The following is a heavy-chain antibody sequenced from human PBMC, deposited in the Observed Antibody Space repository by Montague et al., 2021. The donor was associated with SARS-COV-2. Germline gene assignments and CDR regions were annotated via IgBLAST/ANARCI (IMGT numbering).Heavy chain of an antibody. D-gene: IGHD1-7*01. J-gene: IGHJ6*03. CDR1: GFTVSSNY. CDR2: IYSGGST. CDR3: ARGPFDWNYLDYYYYMDV. Sequence: YLRLSCAASGFTVSSNYMSWVRQAPGKGLEWVSVIYSGGSTYYADSVKGRFTISRHNSKNTLYLQMNSLRAEDTAVYYCARGPFDWNYLDYYYYMDVWGKGTTVTVSS. V-gene: IGHV3-53*04.